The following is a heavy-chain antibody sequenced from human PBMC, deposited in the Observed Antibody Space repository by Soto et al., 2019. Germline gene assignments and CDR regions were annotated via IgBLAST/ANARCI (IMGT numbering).Heavy chain of an antibody. CDR3: SRPEPFPAAGPY. Sequence: QIQLQESGPGLVQPSGTLSLTCAVSGDSITSSYWSWLRPPPWKGLEWIADIHHSGVTNYNPSLKSRVIISLNRSKNQFSLQLNSMTAADTAVYYCSRPEPFPAAGPYWGQGTLVTVSS. J-gene: IGHJ4*02. D-gene: IGHD6-13*01. CDR1: GDSITSSYW. CDR2: IHHSGVT. V-gene: IGHV4-4*02.